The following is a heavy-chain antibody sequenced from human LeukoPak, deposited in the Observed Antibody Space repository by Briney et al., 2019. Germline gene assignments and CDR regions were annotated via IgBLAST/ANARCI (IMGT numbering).Heavy chain of an antibody. Sequence: GGSLRLSWAASGFPFSSFALSWVRKAPGKGLEWSSAISGSGGSTYYADSVKGRFTISRNNSKNTLYLQMNSLRAEDTAVYYCAKHLNYYDSSGYYLFDYWGQGTLVTVSS. D-gene: IGHD3-22*01. CDR2: ISGSGGST. V-gene: IGHV3-23*01. CDR3: AKHLNYYDSSGYYLFDY. J-gene: IGHJ4*02. CDR1: GFPFSSFA.